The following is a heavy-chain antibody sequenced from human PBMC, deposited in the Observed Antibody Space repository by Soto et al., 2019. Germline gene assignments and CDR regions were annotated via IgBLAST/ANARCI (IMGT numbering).Heavy chain of an antibody. D-gene: IGHD4-4*01. CDR1: EFTFSSYA. Sequence: GGSLRLSCAASEFTFSSYAISWVRQAPGKGLEWVSAVSGSGSITYYADSVQGRFTISRDNSKNTLYLQMNSLRAEDTAVYYCAKHLHDYSNRSPFAYWGQGTLVTVSS. CDR3: AKHLHDYSNRSPFAY. V-gene: IGHV3-23*01. J-gene: IGHJ4*02. CDR2: VSGSGSIT.